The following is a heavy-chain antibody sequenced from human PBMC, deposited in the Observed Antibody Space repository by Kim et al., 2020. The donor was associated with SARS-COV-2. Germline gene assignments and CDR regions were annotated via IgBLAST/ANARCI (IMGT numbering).Heavy chain of an antibody. D-gene: IGHD3-22*01. CDR2: ISYDGSNK. J-gene: IGHJ4*02. CDR3: AKEDQILGDYYDSSGYYAYFDY. CDR1: GFTFSSYG. V-gene: IGHV3-30*18. Sequence: GGSLRLSCAASGFTFSSYGMHWVRQAPGKGLEWVAVISYDGSNKYYADSVKGRFTISRDNSKNTLYLQMNSLRAEDTAVYYCAKEDQILGDYYDSSGYYAYFDYWGQGTLVTVSS.